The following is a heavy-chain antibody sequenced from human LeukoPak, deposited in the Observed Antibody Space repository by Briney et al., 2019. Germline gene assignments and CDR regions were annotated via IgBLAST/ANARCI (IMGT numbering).Heavy chain of an antibody. J-gene: IGHJ4*02. D-gene: IGHD3-22*01. Sequence: ASETLSLTCTVSGDSISGSSYYWGWIRQPPGKGLEWIGSIYYTGSTYYNPSLKSRVTISVDTSKNQFSLKLSSVTAADTAVYYCARQHYDNSGYYRVNFDYWGQGTLVTVSS. V-gene: IGHV4-39*01. CDR1: GDSISGSSYY. CDR3: ARQHYDNSGYYRVNFDY. CDR2: IYYTGST.